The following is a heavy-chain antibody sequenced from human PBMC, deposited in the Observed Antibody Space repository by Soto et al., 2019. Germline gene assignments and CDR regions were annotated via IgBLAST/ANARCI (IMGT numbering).Heavy chain of an antibody. CDR2: ISGSGGST. V-gene: IGHV3-23*01. Sequence: HPGGSLRLSCAASGFTFSSYAMSWVRQAPGKGLEWVSAISGSGGSTYYADSVKGRFTISRDNSKNSLYLQMNSLRAEDTAVYYCAKPRLEQWRGRYFQHWGQGTLVTVSS. CDR1: GFTFSSYA. D-gene: IGHD6-19*01. CDR3: AKPRLEQWRGRYFQH. J-gene: IGHJ1*01.